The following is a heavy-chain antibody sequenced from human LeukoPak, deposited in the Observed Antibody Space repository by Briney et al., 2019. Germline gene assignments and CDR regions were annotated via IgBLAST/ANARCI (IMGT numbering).Heavy chain of an antibody. D-gene: IGHD5-18*01. V-gene: IGHV4-30-2*01. CDR2: IYHSGST. J-gene: IGHJ5*02. Sequence: PSETLCLTCTVSGGSISSGGYCWSWIRQPPGKGLEWIGYIYHSGSTYYNPSLKSRVTISVDSSKNQFSLKLSSVTAADTAVYYCARSTDKYSYGSEWFDPWGQGTLVTVSS. CDR3: ARSTDKYSYGSEWFDP. CDR1: GGSISSGGYC.